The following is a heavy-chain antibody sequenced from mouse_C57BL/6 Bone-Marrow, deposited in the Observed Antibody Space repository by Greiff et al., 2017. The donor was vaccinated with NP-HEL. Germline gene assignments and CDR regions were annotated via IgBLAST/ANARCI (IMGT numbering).Heavy chain of an antibody. J-gene: IGHJ3*01. V-gene: IGHV1-59*01. CDR3: ARVSTRVKWFAY. D-gene: IGHD2-2*01. CDR1: GYTFTSYW. Sequence: QVQLQQPGAELVRPGTSVKLSCKASGYTFTSYWMHWVKQRPGQGLEWIGVIDPSDSYTNYNQKFKGKATLTVDTSSSPAYMQLSSLTSEDSAVYYCARVSTRVKWFAYGGQGKLVTVSA. CDR2: IDPSDSYT.